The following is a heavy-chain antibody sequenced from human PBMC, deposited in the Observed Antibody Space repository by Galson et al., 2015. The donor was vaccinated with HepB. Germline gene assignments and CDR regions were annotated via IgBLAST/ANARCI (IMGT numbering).Heavy chain of an antibody. CDR1: GFTFSSYG. Sequence: SLRLSCAASGFTFSSYGMHWVRQAPGKGLEWVAFIRYDGSNKYYADSVKGRFTISRDNSKNTLYLQMNSLRAEDTAVYYCAKGPANSGYTLGDAFDIWGQGTMVTVSS. V-gene: IGHV3-30*02. CDR3: AKGPANSGYTLGDAFDI. J-gene: IGHJ3*02. D-gene: IGHD3-22*01. CDR2: IRYDGSNK.